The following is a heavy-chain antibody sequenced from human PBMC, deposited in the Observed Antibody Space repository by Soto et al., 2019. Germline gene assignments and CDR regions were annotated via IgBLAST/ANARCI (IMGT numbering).Heavy chain of an antibody. CDR3: ARTKESYYYYYGMDV. CDR1: GYTFTSYG. CDR2: ISAYNGNT. J-gene: IGHJ6*02. Sequence: QVQLVQSGAEVKKPGASVKVSCKASGYTFTSYGISWVRQAPGQGLEWMGWISAYNGNTNYAQKLQGRVTMTTDTSTSTAYMGLRSLRSDETAGYYCARTKESYYYYYGMDVWGQGTTVTVSS. V-gene: IGHV1-18*01.